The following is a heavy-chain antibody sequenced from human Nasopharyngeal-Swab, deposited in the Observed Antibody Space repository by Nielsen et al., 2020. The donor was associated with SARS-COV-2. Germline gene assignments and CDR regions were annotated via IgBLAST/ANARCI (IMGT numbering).Heavy chain of an antibody. CDR2: ISYDGSNK. Sequence: GESLKISFAASGFPFRSYGLHWVRQAPGKGLEWVAVISYDGSNKYYADSVKGRFTISRDNSKNTLYLQMNSLRAEDTAVYYCARGSGSYKEILFDYWGQGTLVTVSS. CDR3: ARGSGSYKEILFDY. CDR1: GFPFRSYG. J-gene: IGHJ4*02. V-gene: IGHV3-30*03. D-gene: IGHD1-26*01.